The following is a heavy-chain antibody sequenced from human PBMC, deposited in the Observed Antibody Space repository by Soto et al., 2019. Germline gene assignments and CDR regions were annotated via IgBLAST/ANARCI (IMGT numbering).Heavy chain of an antibody. V-gene: IGHV4-59*01. Sequence: PSETLSLTCTVSGGSISSYYWSWIRQPPGKGLEWIGYIYYSGSTNYNPSLKSRVTISVDTSKNQFSLKLSSVTAADTAVYYCARDRGYDILTGYYPYFFDYWGQGTLVTVSS. CDR3: ARDRGYDILTGYYPYFFDY. CDR1: GGSISSYY. D-gene: IGHD3-9*01. CDR2: IYYSGST. J-gene: IGHJ4*02.